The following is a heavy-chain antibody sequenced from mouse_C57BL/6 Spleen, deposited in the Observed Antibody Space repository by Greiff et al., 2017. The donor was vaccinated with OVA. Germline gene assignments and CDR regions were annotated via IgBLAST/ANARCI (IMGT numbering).Heavy chain of an antibody. V-gene: IGHV5-16*01. J-gene: IGHJ2*01. CDR2: INYDGSST. Sequence: DVMLVESEGGLVQPGSSMKLSCTASGFTFSDYYMAWVRQVPEKGLEWVANINYDGSSTYYLDSLKSRFIISRDNAKNILYLQMSSLKSEDTATYYCARDGVYSLDYWGQGTTLTVSS. CDR1: GFTFSDYY. D-gene: IGHD2-1*01. CDR3: ARDGVYSLDY.